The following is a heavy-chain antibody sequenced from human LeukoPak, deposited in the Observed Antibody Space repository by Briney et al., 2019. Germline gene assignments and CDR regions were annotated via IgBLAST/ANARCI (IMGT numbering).Heavy chain of an antibody. CDR2: IAYDSSNT. CDR1: AFTFSDHS. J-gene: IGHJ4*02. V-gene: IGHV3-30-3*01. CDR3: ARVGGGNYHPLGY. D-gene: IGHD1-26*01. Sequence: SGGSLRLSCAASAFTFSDHSMHWVRQAPGKGLEWVSSIAYDSSNTYYADSVKGRFTISRDNSKNTLYLQLSSLRIEDTAVYYCARVGGGNYHPLGYWGQGTLVTVSS.